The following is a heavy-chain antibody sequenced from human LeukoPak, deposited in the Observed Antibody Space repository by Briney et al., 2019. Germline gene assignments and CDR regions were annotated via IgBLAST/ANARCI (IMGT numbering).Heavy chain of an antibody. V-gene: IGHV1-8*01. J-gene: IGHJ4*02. CDR1: GYTFTSYD. CDR2: MNPNSGNT. CDR3: ARGYSGYSAFDY. D-gene: IGHD5-12*01. Sequence: GASVTVSCKASGYTFTSYDINWVRQATGQGLEWMGWMNPNSGNTGYAQKFQGRVTMTRNTSISTAYMELNSLRSEDTAVYYCARGYSGYSAFDYWGQGTLVTVSS.